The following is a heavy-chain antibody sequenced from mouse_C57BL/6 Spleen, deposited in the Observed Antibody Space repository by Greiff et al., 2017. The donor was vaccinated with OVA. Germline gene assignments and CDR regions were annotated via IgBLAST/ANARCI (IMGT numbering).Heavy chain of an antibody. Sequence: QLQLKQSGAELVKPGASVKISCKASGYAFSSYWMNWVKPRPGKGLEWIGQIYPGDGDPNYNGQFKGKATLTAEKSSSTAYMQLSSLTSEDSAVYFCARRGDYYAMDYWGQGTSVTVSS. CDR1: GYAFSSYW. CDR3: ARRGDYYAMDY. CDR2: IYPGDGDP. V-gene: IGHV1-80*01. J-gene: IGHJ4*01.